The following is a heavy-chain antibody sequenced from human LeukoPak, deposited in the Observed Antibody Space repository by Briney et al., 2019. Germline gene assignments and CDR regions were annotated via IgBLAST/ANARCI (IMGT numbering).Heavy chain of an antibody. CDR3: AKGGTWNYGLFDY. Sequence: GGSLRLSCAASGFTFSNYALSWVRQAPGKGLEWVSAISGCGGGGSSTYFTYYADSVKGRFTLSRDNSKNTLYLQMNSLRAEDTAVYYCAKGGTWNYGLFDYWGQGTLVTVSS. CDR1: GFTFSNYA. D-gene: IGHD1-7*01. V-gene: IGHV3-23*01. CDR2: ISGCGGGGSSTYFT. J-gene: IGHJ4*02.